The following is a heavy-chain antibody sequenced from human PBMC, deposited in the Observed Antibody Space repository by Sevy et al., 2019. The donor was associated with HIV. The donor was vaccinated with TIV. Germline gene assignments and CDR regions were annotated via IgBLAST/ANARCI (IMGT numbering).Heavy chain of an antibody. Sequence: GGYLRLSCAASGFTFSSYAMHWVRQAPGKGLEWVAVISYDGSNKYYADSVKGRFTTSRDNSKNTLYLQMNSLRAEDTTVYYCARDQYYHSSGSPYFDYWGQGTLVTVSS. CDR2: ISYDGSNK. V-gene: IGHV3-30-3*01. D-gene: IGHD3-22*01. J-gene: IGHJ4*02. CDR3: ARDQYYHSSGSPYFDY. CDR1: GFTFSSYA.